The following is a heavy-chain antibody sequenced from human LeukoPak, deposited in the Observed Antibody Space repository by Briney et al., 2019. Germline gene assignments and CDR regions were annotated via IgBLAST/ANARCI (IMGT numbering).Heavy chain of an antibody. CDR3: ARDEVGAEFDP. D-gene: IGHD1-26*01. CDR2: ISSSSSYI. V-gene: IGHV3-21*01. Sequence: GGSLRLSCAASGFTFSSYSMNWVRQAPGKGLEWVSSISSSSSYIYYADSVKGRFTISRDNAKNSLYLQMNSLRAEDTAVYHCARDEVGAEFDPWGQGTLVTVSS. J-gene: IGHJ5*02. CDR1: GFTFSSYS.